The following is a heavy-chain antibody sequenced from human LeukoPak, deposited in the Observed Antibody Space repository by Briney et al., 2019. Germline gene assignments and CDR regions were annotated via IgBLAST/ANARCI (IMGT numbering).Heavy chain of an antibody. D-gene: IGHD3-22*01. V-gene: IGHV4-59*08. Sequence: SETLSLTCTVSGGSISSYYWSWIRRPPGKGLEWIGYIYYSGSTNYNPSLKSRVTISVDTSKNQFSLKLSSVTAADTAVYYCARLVADSSGYYPYQFDYWGQGTLVTVSS. CDR1: GGSISSYY. CDR3: ARLVADSSGYYPYQFDY. J-gene: IGHJ4*02. CDR2: IYYSGST.